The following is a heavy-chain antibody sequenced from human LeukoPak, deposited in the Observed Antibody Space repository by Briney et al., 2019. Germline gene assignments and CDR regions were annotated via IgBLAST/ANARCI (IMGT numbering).Heavy chain of an antibody. V-gene: IGHV4-31*03. CDR3: SIVPARLQYGMDV. D-gene: IGHD4-11*01. CDR1: RGSISSGGYY. Sequence: SETLSLTCTVSRGSISSGGYYWSWIRQHPGKGLEWIGYIYYSGSTYYNPSLKSRVTISVDTYKNQFSLKLSSVTAADTAVYCCSIVPARLQYGMDVWGQGTTVTVSS. J-gene: IGHJ6*02. CDR2: IYYSGST.